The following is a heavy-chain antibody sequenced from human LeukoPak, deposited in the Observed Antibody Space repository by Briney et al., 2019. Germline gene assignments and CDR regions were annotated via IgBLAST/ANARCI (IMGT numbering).Heavy chain of an antibody. Sequence: ASVKVSCKASGYTFTGYYMHWVRQAPGQGLEWMGWINPNSGGINYAQKFQGRVTMTRDTSISTAYMELSRLRSDDTAVYYCARGTYSSSWYFCNYWGQGTLVTVSS. CDR1: GYTFTGYY. CDR3: ARGTYSSSWYFCNY. CDR2: INPNSGGI. J-gene: IGHJ4*02. D-gene: IGHD6-13*01. V-gene: IGHV1-2*02.